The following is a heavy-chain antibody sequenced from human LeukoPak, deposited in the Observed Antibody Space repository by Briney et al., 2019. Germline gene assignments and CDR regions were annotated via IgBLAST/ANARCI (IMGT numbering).Heavy chain of an antibody. D-gene: IGHD3-9*01. V-gene: IGHV1-2*02. CDR3: ARDYDDILTGSYYFDY. CDR2: INPNSGGT. Sequence: VASVKVSCKASGYTFTGYYMHWVRQAPGQGLEWMGWINPNSGGTNYAQKFQGRVTMTRDTSISTAYMELSRLSSDDTAVYYCARDYDDILTGSYYFDYWGQGTLVTVSS. CDR1: GYTFTGYY. J-gene: IGHJ4*02.